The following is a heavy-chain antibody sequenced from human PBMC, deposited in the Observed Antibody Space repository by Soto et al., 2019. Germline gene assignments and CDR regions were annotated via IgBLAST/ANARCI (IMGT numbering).Heavy chain of an antibody. D-gene: IGHD3-22*01. V-gene: IGHV3-7*05. CDR1: GFTFSSYW. Sequence: GGSLRLSCAASGFTFSSYWMSWVRQAPGKGLEWVANIKQDGSEKYYVDSVKGRFTISRDNAKNSLYLQMNSLRAEDTAVYYCARDSHWPLSQVSSGYYRDYWGQGTLVTVSS. J-gene: IGHJ4*02. CDR3: ARDSHWPLSQVSSGYYRDY. CDR2: IKQDGSEK.